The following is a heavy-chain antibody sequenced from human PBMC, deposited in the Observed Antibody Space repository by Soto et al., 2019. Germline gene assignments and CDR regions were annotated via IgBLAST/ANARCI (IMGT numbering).Heavy chain of an antibody. D-gene: IGHD6-19*01. J-gene: IGHJ6*02. CDR1: GGSISSGGYY. CDR3: ARVTQDGDSGWLASDYYYYGMDV. V-gene: IGHV4-31*03. CDR2: IYYSGST. Sequence: SETLSLTCTVSGGSISSGGYYWSWIRQHPGKGLEWIGYIYYSGSTYYNPSLKSRVTISVDTSKNQFSLKLSSVTAADTAVYYCARVTQDGDSGWLASDYYYYGMDVWGQGTTVTVAS.